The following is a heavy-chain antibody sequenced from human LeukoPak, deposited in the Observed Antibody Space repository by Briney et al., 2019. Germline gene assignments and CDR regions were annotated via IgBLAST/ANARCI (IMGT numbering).Heavy chain of an antibody. V-gene: IGHV3-74*01. CDR1: GFTFSSYW. D-gene: IGHD6-6*01. CDR3: ASPYSTSSPYYFDY. CDR2: INSDGSST. J-gene: IGHJ4*02. Sequence: GGSLRLSCAASGFTFSSYWMHWVRQAPGQGLVWVSRINSDGSSTSYADSVKGRFTISRDNAKNTLYLQVNSLRAEDTAVYYCASPYSTSSPYYFDYWGQGTPVTVSS.